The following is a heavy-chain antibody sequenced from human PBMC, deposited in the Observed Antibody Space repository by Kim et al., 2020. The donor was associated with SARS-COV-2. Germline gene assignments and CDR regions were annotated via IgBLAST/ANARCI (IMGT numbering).Heavy chain of an antibody. CDR2: IWYDGSNK. CDR3: ASGHYYDSSGYEFDY. D-gene: IGHD3-22*01. Sequence: GGSLRLSCAASGFTFSSYGMHWVRQAPGKGLEWVAVIWYDGSNKYYADSVKGRFTISRDNSKNTLYLQMNSLRAEDTAVYYCASGHYYDSSGYEFDYWGQGTLVTVSS. J-gene: IGHJ4*02. CDR1: GFTFSSYG. V-gene: IGHV3-33*01.